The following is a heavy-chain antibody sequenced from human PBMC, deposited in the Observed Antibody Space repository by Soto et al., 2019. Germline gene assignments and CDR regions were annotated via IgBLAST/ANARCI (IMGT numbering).Heavy chain of an antibody. V-gene: IGHV3-23*01. CDR1: GFTFSSYA. CDR2: ISGSGGST. J-gene: IGHJ4*02. Sequence: SGGSLRLSCAASGFTFSSYAMSWVRQAPGKGLEWVSAISGSGGSTYYADSVKGRFTISRDNSKNTLYLQMNSLRAEDTAVYYRAKHRRALRFLEWLCDYWGQGTLVTVSS. CDR3: AKHRRALRFLEWLCDY. D-gene: IGHD3-3*01.